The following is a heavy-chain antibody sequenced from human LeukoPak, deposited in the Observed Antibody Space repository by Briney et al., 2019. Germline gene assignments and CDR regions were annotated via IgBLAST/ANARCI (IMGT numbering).Heavy chain of an antibody. V-gene: IGHV3-23*01. D-gene: IGHD1-26*01. Sequence: GGSLRLSCAASGFTFRTYAMNWVRQAPGKGLEWVSVITGDGKIIYYADSVKGRFTISRDNSKNTLYLQMNSLRAEDTAVYYCAKMGATTEAGHWGQGTLVTVSS. J-gene: IGHJ4*02. CDR3: AKMGATTEAGH. CDR2: ITGDGKII. CDR1: GFTFRTYA.